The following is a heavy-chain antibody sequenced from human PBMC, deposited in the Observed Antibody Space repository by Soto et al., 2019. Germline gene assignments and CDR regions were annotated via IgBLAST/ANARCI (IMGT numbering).Heavy chain of an antibody. CDR3: ASRGVVVAAGYYYYGMDV. CDR1: GFTFSSYW. CDR2: INSDGSST. D-gene: IGHD2-15*01. V-gene: IGHV3-74*01. Sequence: GSLRLSCAASGFTFSSYWMHWVRQAPGKGLVWVSRINSDGSSTSYADSVKGRFTISRDNAKNTLYLQMNSLRAEDTAVYYCASRGVVVAAGYYYYGMDVWGQGTTVTVSS. J-gene: IGHJ6*02.